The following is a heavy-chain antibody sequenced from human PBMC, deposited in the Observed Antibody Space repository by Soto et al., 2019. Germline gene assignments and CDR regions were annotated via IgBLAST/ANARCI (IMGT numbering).Heavy chain of an antibody. V-gene: IGHV4-30-2*01. CDR2: IYHSGST. Sequence: QLQLQESGSGLVKPSQTLSLTCAVSGGSISSDNCSWSWIRQPPGKGLEWIGYIYHSGSTDYNPSLKRRASISVDKSRNQSSLKLSSVSAADTAVYFCARVPVTIGYGMDVWGQGTTVTVSS. J-gene: IGHJ6*01. CDR1: GGSISSDNCS. D-gene: IGHD4-17*01. CDR3: ARVPVTIGYGMDV.